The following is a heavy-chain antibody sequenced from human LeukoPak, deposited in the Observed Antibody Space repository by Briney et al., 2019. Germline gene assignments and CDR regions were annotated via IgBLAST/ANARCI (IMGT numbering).Heavy chain of an antibody. Sequence: GGSLRLSCAASGFSFNTYAMSWVRQAPGKGLEWVSAISNTGGSTYYADSVKGRFTISRDKSKNTLSLQMNSLRAEDTAVYYXAQQVGYCSSGSCYFTYWGQGTLVTVSS. CDR1: GFSFNTYA. CDR3: AQQVGYCSSGSCYFTY. V-gene: IGHV3-23*01. D-gene: IGHD2-15*01. J-gene: IGHJ1*01. CDR2: ISNTGGST.